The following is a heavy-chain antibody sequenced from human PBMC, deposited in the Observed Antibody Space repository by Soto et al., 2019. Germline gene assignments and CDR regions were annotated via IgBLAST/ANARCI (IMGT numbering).Heavy chain of an antibody. V-gene: IGHV1-18*01. CDR2: ISPYSGYT. J-gene: IGHJ4*02. CDR3: AREASVLIPAAQPSRFNS. CDR1: GYSFMKYG. Sequence: ASVKVSWKGFGYSFMKYGINWVRQAPGQGLEWVGWISPYSGYTHSAQKFHGRLTLTTDTAASTAYMELRILRSADTAVYYCAREASVLIPAAQPSRFNSGGKGTLV. D-gene: IGHD2-2*01.